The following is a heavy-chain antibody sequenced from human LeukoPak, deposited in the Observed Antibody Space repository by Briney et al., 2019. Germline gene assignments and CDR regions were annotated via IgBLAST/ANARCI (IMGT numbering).Heavy chain of an antibody. CDR1: GFSFNTFA. CDR2: ISDYP. D-gene: IGHD3-16*01. J-gene: IGHJ6*02. CDR3: TKDSQGSYDGFWYGTYGMDV. Sequence: GGSLRLSCVASGFSFNTFALTWVRQAPGKGLEWVSTISDYPHYAESVRGRFTISRDNSRKTVFLQMNSLTPEDAATYYCTKDSQGSYDGFWYGTYGMDVWGQGTTVTVSS. V-gene: IGHV3-23*05.